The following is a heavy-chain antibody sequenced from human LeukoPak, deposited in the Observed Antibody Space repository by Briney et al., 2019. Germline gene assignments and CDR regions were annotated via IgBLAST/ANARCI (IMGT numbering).Heavy chain of an antibody. CDR3: ARDRGTWNDDGFDY. CDR1: GGSIIISGYY. V-gene: IGHV4-61*02. Sequence: SETLSLTCAVSGGSIIISGYYWAWLRQPAGKGLEWIGRIYISGSTNYNPSLKSRVTMSVDTSKNQFSLKLSSVTAADTAVYYCARDRGTWNDDGFDYWGQGTLVTVSS. J-gene: IGHJ4*02. CDR2: IYISGST. D-gene: IGHD1-1*01.